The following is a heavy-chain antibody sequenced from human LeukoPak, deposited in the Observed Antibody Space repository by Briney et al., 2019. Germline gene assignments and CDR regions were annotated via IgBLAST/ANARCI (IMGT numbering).Heavy chain of an antibody. Sequence: EASVKVSCKASGYTFISQDIYWVRQAPGQGLEWMGWMNPNSGNTVYAQKFQGRVTFTRTTSISTAYMQLSSLRSEDTAVYYCARGVGAATNYFDYWGQGTLVTVSS. J-gene: IGHJ4*02. D-gene: IGHD1-26*01. CDR1: GYTFISQD. CDR3: ARGVGAATNYFDY. CDR2: MNPNSGNT. V-gene: IGHV1-8*03.